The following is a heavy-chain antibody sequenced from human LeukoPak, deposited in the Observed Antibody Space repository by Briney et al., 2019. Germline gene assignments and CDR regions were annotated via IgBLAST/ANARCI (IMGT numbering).Heavy chain of an antibody. CDR1: GGSISSSSYY. D-gene: IGHD1-1*01. Sequence: SETLSLTCTVSGGSISSSSYYWSWIRQPPGKGLEWIGYIYYSGSTYYNPSLKSRVTISVDTSKNQFSLKLSSVTAADTAVYYCARGNDGLDYWGQGTLVTVSS. V-gene: IGHV4-30-4*08. J-gene: IGHJ4*02. CDR3: ARGNDGLDY. CDR2: IYYSGST.